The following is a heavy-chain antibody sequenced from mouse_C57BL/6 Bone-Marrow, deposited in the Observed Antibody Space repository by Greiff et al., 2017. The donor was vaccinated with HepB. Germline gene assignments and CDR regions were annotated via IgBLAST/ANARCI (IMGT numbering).Heavy chain of an antibody. D-gene: IGHD2-3*01. J-gene: IGHJ1*03. CDR1: GFTFSSYA. CDR2: ISDGGSYT. Sequence: EVQLVESGGGLVKPGGSLKLSCAASGFTFSSYAMSWVRQTPEKRLEWVATISDGGSYTYYPDNVKGRFTISRDNAKNNLYLQMSHLKSEDTAMYYCAREDGYPYWYFDVWGTGTTVTVSS. V-gene: IGHV5-4*01. CDR3: AREDGYPYWYFDV.